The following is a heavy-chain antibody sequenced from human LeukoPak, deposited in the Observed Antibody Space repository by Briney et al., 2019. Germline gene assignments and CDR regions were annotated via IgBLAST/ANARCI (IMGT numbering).Heavy chain of an antibody. J-gene: IGHJ4*02. CDR3: ARGSSYSRSWDHFDY. V-gene: IGHV3-30*04. CDR1: GFTLSSYA. D-gene: IGHD6-13*01. CDR2: ISYGGSNK. Sequence: GRSLRLSCAASGFTLSSYATLWLRQAPGKGLEGVAYISYGGSNKYYADSVKGRFTISRDNSKNTLYLQMNSVRAEDTAVYYCARGSSYSRSWDHFDYWGQGTLVTVSS.